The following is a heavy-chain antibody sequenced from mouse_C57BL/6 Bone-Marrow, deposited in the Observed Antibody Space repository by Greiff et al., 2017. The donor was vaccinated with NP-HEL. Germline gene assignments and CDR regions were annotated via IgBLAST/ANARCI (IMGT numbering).Heavy chain of an antibody. D-gene: IGHD4-1*01. CDR1: GFNIKDDY. Sequence: VQLQQSGAELVRPGASVKLSCTASGFNIKDDYMHWVKQRPEQGLEWIGWIDPENGDTEYASKFQGKATITADTSSNTAYLQLSSLTSEDTAVYYCTTSWDGFAYWGQGTLVTVSA. J-gene: IGHJ3*01. CDR3: TTSWDGFAY. CDR2: IDPENGDT. V-gene: IGHV14-4*01.